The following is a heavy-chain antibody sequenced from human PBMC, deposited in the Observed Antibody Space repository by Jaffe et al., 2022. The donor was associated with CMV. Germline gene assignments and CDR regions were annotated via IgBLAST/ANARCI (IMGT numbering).Heavy chain of an antibody. Sequence: EVQLLESGGNLVQFGGSLRLSCAASGFTFNNYAMSWVRQAPGKGLGWVSGITGSGGSPNYADSVKGRFTISRDNSKNTLYLQMNSLRDEDTAVYYCAKGRDGDTSRPGWYFDLWGRGTLVTVSS. CDR1: GFTFNNYA. CDR3: AKGRDGDTSRPGWYFDL. CDR2: ITGSGGSP. V-gene: IGHV3-23*01. J-gene: IGHJ2*01. D-gene: IGHD4-17*01.